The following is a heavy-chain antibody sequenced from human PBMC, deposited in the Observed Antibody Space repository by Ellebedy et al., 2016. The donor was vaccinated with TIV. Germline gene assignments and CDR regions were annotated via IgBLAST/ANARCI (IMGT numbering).Heavy chain of an antibody. D-gene: IGHD3-10*01. CDR3: ARLLITMVYGMDV. V-gene: IGHV4-34*01. CDR1: GGSFSGYY. Sequence: MPGGSLRLSCAAYGGSFSGYYWTWIRQPPGKGLEWNGEVNVSGSTNYNPSLKSRVIISVDTSKNQFSLKLSSVTAADTAVYYCARLLITMVYGMDVWGQGTTVTVSS. J-gene: IGHJ6*02. CDR2: VNVSGST.